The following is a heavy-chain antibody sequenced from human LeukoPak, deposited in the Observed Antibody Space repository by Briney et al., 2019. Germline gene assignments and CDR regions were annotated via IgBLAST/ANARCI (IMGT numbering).Heavy chain of an antibody. CDR1: GYTFSSYT. D-gene: IGHD1-14*01. J-gene: IGHJ3*02. CDR2: INAGNGNT. Sequence: ASVKVSCKASGYTFSSYTMHWVRQAPGQRLEWMGWINAGNGNTKYSQKFRGRVTTTGDTSASTTYMELSSLRSEDTATYYCARDRNFPDGFDIWGQGTMVTVSS. CDR3: ARDRNFPDGFDI. V-gene: IGHV1-3*01.